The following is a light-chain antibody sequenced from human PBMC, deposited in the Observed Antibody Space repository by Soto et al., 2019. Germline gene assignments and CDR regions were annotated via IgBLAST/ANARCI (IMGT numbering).Light chain of an antibody. CDR2: GAS. Sequence: EIVLTQSPGTLSLSPGERATLSCRACQSVSSSYLAWYQQKPGQAPRLLIYGASSRATGIPDRFSGSGSGTDFTLTISRLEPEDFAFYYCQQYGNSPPYTFGQGTKLEIK. J-gene: IGKJ2*01. V-gene: IGKV3-20*01. CDR3: QQYGNSPPYT. CDR1: QSVSSSY.